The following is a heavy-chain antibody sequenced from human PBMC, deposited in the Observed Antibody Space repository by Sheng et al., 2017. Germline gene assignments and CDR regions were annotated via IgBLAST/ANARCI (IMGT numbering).Heavy chain of an antibody. CDR2: ISYDGSNK. D-gene: IGHD2-15*01. Sequence: QVQLVESGGGVVQPGRSLRLSCAASGFTFSSYAMHWVRQAPGKGLEWVAVISYDGSNKYYADSVKGRFTISRDNSKNTLYLQMNSLRAEDTAVYYCAREGIVVVVAATHYYYYYMDVWGKGTTVTVSS. J-gene: IGHJ6*03. V-gene: IGHV3-30-3*01. CDR3: AREGIVVVVAATHYYYYYMDV. CDR1: GFTFSSYA.